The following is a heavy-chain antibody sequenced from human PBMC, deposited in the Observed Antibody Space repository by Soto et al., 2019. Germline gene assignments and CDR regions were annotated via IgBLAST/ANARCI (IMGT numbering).Heavy chain of an antibody. CDR2: IYPGDSDT. CDR3: ARLRTTSLALDAFDI. CDR1: GYSFTSYW. Sequence: PGESLNISCKGSGYSFTSYWIGWVRQMPGKGLEWMGIIYPGDSDTRYSPSFRGQVTISADKSISTAYLQWSSLKASDTAMYYCARLRTTSLALDAFDIWGQGTMVTVSS. D-gene: IGHD1-26*01. J-gene: IGHJ3*02. V-gene: IGHV5-51*01.